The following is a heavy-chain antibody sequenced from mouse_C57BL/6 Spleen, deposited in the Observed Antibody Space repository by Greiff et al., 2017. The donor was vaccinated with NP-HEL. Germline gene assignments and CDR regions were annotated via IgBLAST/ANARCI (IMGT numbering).Heavy chain of an antibody. J-gene: IGHJ4*01. CDR2: IYPGSGST. Sequence: VQLQQPGAELVKPGASVKMSCKASGYTFTSYWITWVKQRPGQGLEWIGDIYPGSGSTNYNEKFKSKATLTVDTSSSTAYMQLSSLTSEDSAVYYCARSITTVVATKEYYYAMDYWGQGTSVTVSS. CDR1: GYTFTSYW. D-gene: IGHD1-1*01. CDR3: ARSITTVVATKEYYYAMDY. V-gene: IGHV1-55*01.